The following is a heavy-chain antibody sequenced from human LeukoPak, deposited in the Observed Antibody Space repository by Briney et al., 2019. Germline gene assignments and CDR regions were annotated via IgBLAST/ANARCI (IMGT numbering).Heavy chain of an antibody. CDR2: ISSSGTTI. D-gene: IGHD2-21*02. Sequence: SGGSLRLSCAASGFTFRTSGMNWVRQAPGKGLEWVSYISSSGTTISYAQSVKGRFTITRDNAQNSLTLHMNTLRADDTAVYYCAREVTPYYWGQGTLVTVSS. CDR3: AREVTPYY. V-gene: IGHV3-48*01. J-gene: IGHJ4*02. CDR1: GFTFRTSG.